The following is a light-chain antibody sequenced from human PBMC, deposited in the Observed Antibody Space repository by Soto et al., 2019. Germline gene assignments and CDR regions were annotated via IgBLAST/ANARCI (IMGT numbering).Light chain of an antibody. CDR2: KDS. Sequence: SYELTQSPSVSVSPGQTARITCSGDALPKQFAYWYQQKPGQAPVIVIHKDSERPSGIPDRFSGSSSGTTVTLTISGVQAEDEADYYCQSYDSSLSGWVFGGGTKLTVL. CDR3: QSYDSSLSGWV. V-gene: IGLV3-25*02. J-gene: IGLJ3*02. CDR1: ALPKQF.